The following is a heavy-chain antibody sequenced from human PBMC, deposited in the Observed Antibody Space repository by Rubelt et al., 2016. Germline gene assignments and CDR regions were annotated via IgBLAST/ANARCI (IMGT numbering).Heavy chain of an antibody. D-gene: IGHD3/OR15-3a*01. V-gene: IGHV3-33*01. CDR2: FPFDGSKI. CDR1: GFSFSNYG. CDR3: ARAAGGGVNFVYSNWFFDL. J-gene: IGHJ2*01. Sequence: QVQLEESGGGVVQAGRSLRLSCAATGFSFSNYGMHWVRQAPDKGLEWVAVFPFDGSKILYADSVKGRFTISRDKSRSTLSRERNSLRVDETAVYYCARAAGGGVNFVYSNWFFDLWGRGTLVSVSS.